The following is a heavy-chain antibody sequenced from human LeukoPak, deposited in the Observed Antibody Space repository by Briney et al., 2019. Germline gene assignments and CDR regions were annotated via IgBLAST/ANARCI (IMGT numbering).Heavy chain of an antibody. Sequence: WGALRLSCAASGFTFSNYVMHWVRQAPGKGLEGVAIRWLDGTNKYYADSVKGRFTISRDNSKDALYLQMDSLGAEDTAVYSCARAQPTSSSTGFNIWGQGTMVTVSS. CDR3: ARAQPTSSSTGFNI. CDR2: RWLDGTNK. V-gene: IGHV3-33*01. CDR1: GFTFSNYV. D-gene: IGHD6-6*01. J-gene: IGHJ3*02.